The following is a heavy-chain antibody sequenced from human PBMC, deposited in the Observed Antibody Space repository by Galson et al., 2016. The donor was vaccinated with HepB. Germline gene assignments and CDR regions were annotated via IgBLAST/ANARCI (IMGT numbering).Heavy chain of an antibody. CDR3: AREMHVAAAAAFDF. Sequence: SLRLSCAASEFTFSTSGMHWVRQAPGKGLEWVALIWHDGSNKYYADSVKGRFTLSRDNPKNTLYLQMNSLKVEDTAVYYCAREMHVAAAAAFDFWGRGTLVTVSS. CDR1: EFTFSTSG. V-gene: IGHV3-33*01. D-gene: IGHD6-13*01. J-gene: IGHJ4*02. CDR2: IWHDGSNK.